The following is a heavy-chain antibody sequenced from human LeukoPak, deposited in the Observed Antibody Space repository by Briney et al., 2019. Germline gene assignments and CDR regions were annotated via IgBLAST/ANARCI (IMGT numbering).Heavy chain of an antibody. CDR2: ISSNGGST. V-gene: IGHV3-64*01. CDR1: GFTFSSYS. J-gene: IGHJ4*02. D-gene: IGHD3-3*01. CDR3: ASGSDFWSGYAFDY. Sequence: GGSLRLSCAASGFTFSSYSMHWVRQAPGKGLEFVSAISSNGGSTYYANSVKGRFTISRDNAKNSLYLQMNSLRAEDTAVYYCASGSDFWSGYAFDYWGQGTLVTVSS.